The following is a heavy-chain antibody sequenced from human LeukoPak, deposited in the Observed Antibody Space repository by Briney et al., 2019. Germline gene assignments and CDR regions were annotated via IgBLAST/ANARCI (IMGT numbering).Heavy chain of an antibody. CDR1: GFTFNNYY. Sequence: PGGSLRLSCAASGFTFNNYYMSWVRQAPGKGLECVSCISSSSSTIYYADSVKGRFTISRDKAKNSLYLQMNALRDEDTAVYYCARDQGMVNDAFDIWGQGTLVTVSS. D-gene: IGHD3-10*01. CDR2: ISSSSSTI. J-gene: IGHJ3*02. CDR3: ARDQGMVNDAFDI. V-gene: IGHV3-48*02.